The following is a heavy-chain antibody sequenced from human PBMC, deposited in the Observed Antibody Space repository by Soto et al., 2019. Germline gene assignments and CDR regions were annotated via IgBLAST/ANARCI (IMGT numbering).Heavy chain of an antibody. CDR3: AGGHITMVRGVNRPYYFDY. D-gene: IGHD3-10*01. Sequence: QVQLVQSGAEVKKPGASVKVSCKASGYTFTSYAMHWVRQAPGQRLEWMGWVNAGNGNTKYSQKFQGRVTITRATATSTAYMELSSLRSEDTAVYYCAGGHITMVRGVNRPYYFDYWGQGTLVTVSS. J-gene: IGHJ4*02. CDR2: VNAGNGNT. CDR1: GYTFTSYA. V-gene: IGHV1-3*01.